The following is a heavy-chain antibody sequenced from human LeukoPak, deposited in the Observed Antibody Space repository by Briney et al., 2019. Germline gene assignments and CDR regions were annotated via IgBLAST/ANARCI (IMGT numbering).Heavy chain of an antibody. J-gene: IGHJ4*02. V-gene: IGHV4-31*03. Sequence: PSQTLSLTCTVSGGSISSGGYYLSWIRQHPGKGLEWSGYIYYSGSTYYNPSLKSRVTISVDTSKNQFSLKLSSVTAADTAVYYCARDCSGGSCLSGFDYWGQGTLVTVSS. D-gene: IGHD2-15*01. CDR3: ARDCSGGSCLSGFDY. CDR2: IYYSGST. CDR1: GGSISSGGYY.